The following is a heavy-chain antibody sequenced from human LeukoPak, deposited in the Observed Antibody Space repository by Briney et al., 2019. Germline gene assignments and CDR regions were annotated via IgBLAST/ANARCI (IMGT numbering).Heavy chain of an antibody. CDR2: INPNFGGT. CDR1: GHTFIGYN. V-gene: IGHV1-2*02. CDR3: FFPYDAVRG. Sequence: ASVKVSCKASGHTFIGYNMHWVRQAPGQGLEWMGWINPNFGGTDYAQRFQGRVTMTRDTSISTVYMELSRLRSDDTAVYYCFFPYDAVRGWGQGTLLTVSS. J-gene: IGHJ4*02. D-gene: IGHD3-22*01.